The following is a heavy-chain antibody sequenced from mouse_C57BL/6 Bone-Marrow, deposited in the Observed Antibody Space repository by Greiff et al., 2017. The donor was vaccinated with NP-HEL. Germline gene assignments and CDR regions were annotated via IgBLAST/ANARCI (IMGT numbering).Heavy chain of an antibody. Sequence: QVQLQQSGAELARPGASVKLSCKASGYTFTSYGISWAKQRTGQGLEWIGEIYPRSGNTYYNEKFKGKATLTADKSSSTAYMELRSLTSEDSAVYFCANLLWYPWFAYWGQGTLVTVSA. V-gene: IGHV1-81*01. D-gene: IGHD2-1*01. CDR3: ANLLWYPWFAY. CDR1: GYTFTSYG. CDR2: IYPRSGNT. J-gene: IGHJ3*01.